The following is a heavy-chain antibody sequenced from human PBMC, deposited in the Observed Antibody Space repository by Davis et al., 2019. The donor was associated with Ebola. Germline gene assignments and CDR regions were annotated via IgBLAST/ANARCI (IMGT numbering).Heavy chain of an antibody. Sequence: MPSETLSLTCAVYGGSFSGYYWSWIRQPPGKGLEWIGEINHSGSTNYNPSLKSRVTISVDTSRNQFSLELSSVTAADTAVYYCARAYCSSTSCAGFDPWGQGTLVTVSS. V-gene: IGHV4-34*01. D-gene: IGHD2-2*01. CDR2: INHSGST. J-gene: IGHJ5*02. CDR3: ARAYCSSTSCAGFDP. CDR1: GGSFSGYY.